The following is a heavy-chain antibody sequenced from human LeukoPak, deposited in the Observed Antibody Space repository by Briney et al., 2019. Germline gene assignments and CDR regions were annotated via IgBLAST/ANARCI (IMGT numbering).Heavy chain of an antibody. Sequence: SETLSLTCAVSGASISSSNWWSWARQPPGKGLEWIGEIYHAGTTKYNPSLKSRVTISVDASKNHFSLNLTSVTAADTAVYYCARDRSLGIIDYWGQGTLVTVSS. CDR2: IYHAGTT. CDR3: ARDRSLGIIDY. V-gene: IGHV4-4*02. D-gene: IGHD3-16*01. J-gene: IGHJ4*02. CDR1: GASISSSNW.